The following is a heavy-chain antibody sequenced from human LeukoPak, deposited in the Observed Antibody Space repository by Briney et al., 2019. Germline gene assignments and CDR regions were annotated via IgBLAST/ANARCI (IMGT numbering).Heavy chain of an antibody. Sequence: SETLSLTCTVSVGSLSGYYWSWIRQPPGKGLEWIGYIFSSGSTNYNPSLKSRVTISEDTSVNQFSLKLSSVTAADTAVYYCARHYYDRSDSYSFDYWGQGTLVTVSS. CDR2: IFSSGST. CDR1: VGSLSGYY. V-gene: IGHV4-59*08. D-gene: IGHD3-22*01. CDR3: ARHYYDRSDSYSFDY. J-gene: IGHJ4*02.